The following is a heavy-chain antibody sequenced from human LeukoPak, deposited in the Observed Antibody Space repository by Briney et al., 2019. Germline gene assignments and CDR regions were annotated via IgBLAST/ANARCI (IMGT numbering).Heavy chain of an antibody. CDR3: ARNIPVTRWGY. CDR2: IYSGGST. J-gene: IGHJ4*02. D-gene: IGHD2-21*01. Sequence: GGSLRLSCAASGFTVSSNYMSWVRQAPGKGLEWVSVIYSGGSTYYADSVKGRFTISRDNSKNTLYLQMNSLRAEDTAVYYCARNIPVTRWGYWSQGTLVTVSS. CDR1: GFTVSSNY. V-gene: IGHV3-53*01.